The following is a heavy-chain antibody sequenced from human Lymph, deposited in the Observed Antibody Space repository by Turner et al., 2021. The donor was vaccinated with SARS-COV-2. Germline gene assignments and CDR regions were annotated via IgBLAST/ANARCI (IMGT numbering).Heavy chain of an antibody. J-gene: IGHJ6*02. CDR3: ATVLCSGGSCYYYGMDV. V-gene: IGHV1-24*01. CDR1: GYPLTELS. CDR2: FDPEDGET. D-gene: IGHD2-15*01. Sequence: VQLVQSGAGAKKTGASMKVPCKVSGYPLTELSMHWVRQAPGKGLEWVGGFDPEDGETIYAQKFQGRVTMTEDASTDTAYMELSSMRSEDTAVYYCATVLCSGGSCYYYGMDVWGQGTTVTVSS.